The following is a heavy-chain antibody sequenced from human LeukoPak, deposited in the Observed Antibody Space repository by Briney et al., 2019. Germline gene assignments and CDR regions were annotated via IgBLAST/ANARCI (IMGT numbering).Heavy chain of an antibody. CDR1: GFTVSSNY. CDR3: ARDRHPNWNGD. D-gene: IGHD1-20*01. CDR2: IYSGGST. J-gene: IGHJ4*02. V-gene: IGHV3-66*01. Sequence: GGSLRLSCAASGFTVSSNYMSWVRQAPGKGLEWVSVIYSGGSTYYADSVKGKFTISRDNSKNTLYLQMNSLRAEDTAVYYCARDRHPNWNGDWGQGTLVTVSS.